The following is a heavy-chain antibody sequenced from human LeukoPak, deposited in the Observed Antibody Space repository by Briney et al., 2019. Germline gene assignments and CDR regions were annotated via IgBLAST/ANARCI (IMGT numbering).Heavy chain of an antibody. Sequence: PSETLSLTCTISGDPFTSTHYWWDWVRLSPGKGLEWIGAIQCTGRTFSNPSLESRVTIPVDASKRQFSLDLRSATAADTAVYYCARRRHNFDYYDVWGQGTRVTVSS. CDR3: ARRRHNFDYYDV. CDR2: IQCTGRT. D-gene: IGHD1-20*01. V-gene: IGHV4-39*01. J-gene: IGHJ3*01. CDR1: GDPFTSTHYW.